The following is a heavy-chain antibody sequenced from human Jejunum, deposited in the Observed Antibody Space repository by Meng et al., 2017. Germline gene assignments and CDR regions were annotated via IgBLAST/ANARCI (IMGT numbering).Heavy chain of an antibody. D-gene: IGHD4-17*01. CDR3: ATDVYGDGLAYLDY. CDR1: VGSVIGRGFC. CDR2: VFDSGGT. V-gene: IGHV4-61*08. J-gene: IGHJ4*02. Sequence: VVLEGAGRGLGGAKKALPLAFAFSVGSVIGRGFCWAWMRQPPGKGLEWIGYVFDSGGTNYNPSLSSRVTRSADTSKNQFSLELSSVTAADTAVYYCATDVYGDGLAYLDYWGQGSLVTVSS.